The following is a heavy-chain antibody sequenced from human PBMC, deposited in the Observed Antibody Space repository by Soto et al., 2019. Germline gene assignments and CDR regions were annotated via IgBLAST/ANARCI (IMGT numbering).Heavy chain of an antibody. Sequence: GASVKVSCKASGYTFTSYGISWVRQAPGQGLEWMGWISAYNGNTNYAQKLQGRVTMTTDTSTSTAYVELRSLTSDDTAVYYCARTDRLPPINWFDPWGQGTLVTVSS. D-gene: IGHD2-2*02. CDR3: ARTDRLPPINWFDP. J-gene: IGHJ5*02. CDR1: GYTFTSYG. V-gene: IGHV1-18*01. CDR2: ISAYNGNT.